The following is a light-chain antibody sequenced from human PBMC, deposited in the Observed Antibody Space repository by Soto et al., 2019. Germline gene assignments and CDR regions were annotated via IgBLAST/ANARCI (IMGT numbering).Light chain of an antibody. CDR1: SSNIGAGYD. Sequence: QSVLAQPPSVSGAPGQRVTISCTGSSSNIGAGYDVHWYQHLPGTAPKLLMYANSNRPSGVPDRFSGSKSGTSATLGITGLQTGDEADYYCGTWDSSLSVHVSGTGTKVTVL. J-gene: IGLJ1*01. CDR2: ANS. CDR3: GTWDSSLSVHV. V-gene: IGLV1-40*01.